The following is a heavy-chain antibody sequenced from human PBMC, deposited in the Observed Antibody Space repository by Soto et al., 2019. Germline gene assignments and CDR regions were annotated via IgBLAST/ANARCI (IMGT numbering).Heavy chain of an antibody. CDR3: ARGLRDHPYYYGMDV. J-gene: IGHJ6*02. D-gene: IGHD2-21*02. CDR1: GGSISSYY. V-gene: IGHV4-59*01. Sequence: QVQLQESGPGLVKPSETLSLTCTVSGGSISSYYWSWIRQPPGKGLEWIGYIYYSGSTNYNPSLKSRVTISVDTSKNQFSLKLSSVTAADTAVYYCARGLRDHPYYYGMDVWGQGTTVTVSS. CDR2: IYYSGST.